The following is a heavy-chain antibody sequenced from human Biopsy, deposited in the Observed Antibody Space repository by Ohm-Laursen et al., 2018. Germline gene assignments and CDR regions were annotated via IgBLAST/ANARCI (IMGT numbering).Heavy chain of an antibody. D-gene: IGHD6-13*01. CDR2: IYSSGIT. CDR1: GGSMIHYY. CDR3: ARVGRAAPFDS. J-gene: IGHJ4*02. Sequence: SETLSLTCTVSGGSMIHYYWNWIRQSPGKGLEWIAYIYSSGITNYNPSLKSRLTISVDTSKNQFSLRLTSVTAADTAVYYCARVGRAAPFDSWGQGTLVTVSS. V-gene: IGHV4-59*08.